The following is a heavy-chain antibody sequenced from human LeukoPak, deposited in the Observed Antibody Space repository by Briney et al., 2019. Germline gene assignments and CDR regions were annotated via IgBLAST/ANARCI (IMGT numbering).Heavy chain of an antibody. CDR2: ISSSSSTI. D-gene: IGHD3-10*01. Sequence: GGSLRLSCAASGFTFSSYSMNWVRQAPGKGLEWVSYISSSSSTIYYADSVKGRFTIYRDNAKNSLYLKMNSLRDEDTAVYYCARALWFGDYWGQGTLVTVSS. V-gene: IGHV3-48*02. J-gene: IGHJ4*02. CDR3: ARALWFGDY. CDR1: GFTFSSYS.